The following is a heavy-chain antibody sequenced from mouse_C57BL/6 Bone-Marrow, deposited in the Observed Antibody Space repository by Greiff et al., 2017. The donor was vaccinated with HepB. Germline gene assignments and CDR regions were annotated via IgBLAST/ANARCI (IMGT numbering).Heavy chain of an antibody. J-gene: IGHJ2*01. V-gene: IGHV1-69*01. D-gene: IGHD2-2*01. CDR2: IDPSDSYT. CDR1: GYTFTSYW. CDR3: AREILWLRLCYFDY. Sequence: QVQLQQPGAELVMPGASVKLSCKASGYTFTSYWMHWVKQRPGQGLEWIREIDPSDSYTNYNQKFKGKSTLTVDKSSSTAYMQLSSLTSEDSAVYYCAREILWLRLCYFDYWGQGTTLTVSS.